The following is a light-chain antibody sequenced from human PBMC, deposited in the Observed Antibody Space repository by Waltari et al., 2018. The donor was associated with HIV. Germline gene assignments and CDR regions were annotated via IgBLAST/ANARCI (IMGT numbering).Light chain of an antibody. CDR3: QQYDNLLT. CDR2: DAS. CDR1: QDISSY. V-gene: IGKV1-33*01. J-gene: IGKJ4*01. Sequence: DIQMTQSPSSLSASVGDRVTITCQASQDISSYLHWYQQKPGKAPKRLIYDASNLETGVPSRFSGSGSGTDFTFTISSLQPEDIATYYCQQYDNLLTFGGGTKVEIK.